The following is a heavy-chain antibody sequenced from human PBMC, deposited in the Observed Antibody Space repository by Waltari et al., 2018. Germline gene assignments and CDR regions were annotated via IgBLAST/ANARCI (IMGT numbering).Heavy chain of an antibody. V-gene: IGHV1-69*12. CDR3: ARSIAARPFDY. D-gene: IGHD6-6*01. Sequence: QVQLVQSGAEVKKPGSSVKVSCTASGGTFSSSAISWVRQAPGQGLEWMGGIIPIFGTANYAQKFQGRVTITADESTSTAYMELSSLRSEDTAVYYCARSIAARPFDYWGQGTLVTVSS. J-gene: IGHJ4*02. CDR2: IIPIFGTA. CDR1: GGTFSSSA.